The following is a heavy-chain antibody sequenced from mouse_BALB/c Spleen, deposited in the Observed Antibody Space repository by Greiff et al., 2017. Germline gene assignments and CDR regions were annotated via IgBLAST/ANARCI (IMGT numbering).Heavy chain of an antibody. J-gene: IGHJ4*01. CDR1: GYTFTSYT. Sequence: VQLVESGAELARPGASVKMSCKASGYTFTSYTMHWVNQRPGQGLEWIGYINPSSGYTNYNQKFKDKATLTADKSSSTAYMQLSSLTSEDSAVYYCARWVLRRPYAMDYWGQGTSVTVSS. V-gene: IGHV1-4*01. CDR3: ARWVLRRPYAMDY. D-gene: IGHD1-2*01. CDR2: INPSSGYT.